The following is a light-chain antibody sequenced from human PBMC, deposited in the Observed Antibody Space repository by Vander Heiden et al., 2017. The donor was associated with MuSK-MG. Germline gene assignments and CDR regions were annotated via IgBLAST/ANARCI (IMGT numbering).Light chain of an antibody. CDR2: WAS. J-gene: IGKJ2*01. CDR1: QGVFYSSNNKNY. V-gene: IGKV4-1*01. CDR3: QQDYDARYT. Sequence: DILIPLSPHFLALSLRDRPTINFTSSQGVFYSSNNKNYLVWYQQKPGQPPKLLISWASTRESAVPDPFSGRGSGTDFTMSISSLQAEDVTVYYCQQDYDARYTFGQGTRLE.